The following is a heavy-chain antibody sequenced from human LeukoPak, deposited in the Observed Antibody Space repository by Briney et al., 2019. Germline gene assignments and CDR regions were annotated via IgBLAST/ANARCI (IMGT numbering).Heavy chain of an antibody. CDR2: IYYSGST. D-gene: IGHD3-22*01. J-gene: IGHJ5*02. CDR1: GGSISSYY. Sequence: SETLSLTCIVSGGSISSYYWSWIRQPPGKGLEWIGYIYYSGSTNYNPSLKSRATISVDTSKNQFSLKLYSVTAADTAVYYCARDSSGYYLFDPWGQGTLVTVSS. CDR3: ARDSSGYYLFDP. V-gene: IGHV4-59*01.